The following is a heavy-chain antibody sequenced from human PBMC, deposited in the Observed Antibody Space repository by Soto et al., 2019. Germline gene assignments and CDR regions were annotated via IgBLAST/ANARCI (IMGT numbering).Heavy chain of an antibody. Sequence: HPGGSLRLSCAASGFTVSSNYMSWVRQAPGKGLEWVSVIYSGGSTYYADSVKGRFTISRDNSKNTLYLQMNSLRAEDTAVYYCARATAAGFLDYWGQGTLVTVSS. CDR2: IYSGGST. V-gene: IGHV3-53*01. J-gene: IGHJ4*02. CDR3: ARATAAGFLDY. D-gene: IGHD6-13*01. CDR1: GFTVSSNY.